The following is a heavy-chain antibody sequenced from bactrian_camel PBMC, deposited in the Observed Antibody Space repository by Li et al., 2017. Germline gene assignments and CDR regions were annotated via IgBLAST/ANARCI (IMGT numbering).Heavy chain of an antibody. CDR2: IDSGGGPA. D-gene: IGHD6*01. J-gene: IGHJ6*01. V-gene: IGHV3S31*01. Sequence: VQLVESGGGLVQSGGSLSLSCAASGFAFRDTAMSWVRQGPGRGLEWVSTIDSGGGPASDADWVKGRFAASRGNAKNTLYLQLNSLKTEDTAMYYCARSWSGFSDSGNWGQGTQVTVS. CDR1: GFAFRDTA. CDR3: ARSWSGFSDSGN.